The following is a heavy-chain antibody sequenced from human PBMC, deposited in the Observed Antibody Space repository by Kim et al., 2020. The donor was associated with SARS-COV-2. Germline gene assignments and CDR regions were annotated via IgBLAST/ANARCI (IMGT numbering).Heavy chain of an antibody. V-gene: IGHV5-10-1*01. D-gene: IGHD6-19*01. CDR2: IDPSDSYT. Sequence: GESLKISCKGSGYSFTSYWISWVRQMPGKGLEWMGRIDPSDSYTNYSPSFQGHVTISADKSISTAYLQWSSLKASDTAMYYCARHAIGGLQWLVNWFDPWGEGTLVTVSS. J-gene: IGHJ5*02. CDR1: GYSFTSYW. CDR3: ARHAIGGLQWLVNWFDP.